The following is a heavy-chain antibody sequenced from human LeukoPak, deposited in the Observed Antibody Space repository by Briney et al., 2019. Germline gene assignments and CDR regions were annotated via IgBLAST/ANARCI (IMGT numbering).Heavy chain of an antibody. Sequence: GESLKISCKGSGYSFTNNWIGWVRQMPGKGLEWMGITYPGDSNTRYSPSFQGQVTISADKSISSAYLQWSSLKATDTAMYYCVRSPACSSGTCYPNWFDPWGQGTLVTVSS. J-gene: IGHJ5*02. CDR1: GYSFTNNW. CDR2: TYPGDSNT. D-gene: IGHD2-15*01. CDR3: VRSPACSSGTCYPNWFDP. V-gene: IGHV5-51*01.